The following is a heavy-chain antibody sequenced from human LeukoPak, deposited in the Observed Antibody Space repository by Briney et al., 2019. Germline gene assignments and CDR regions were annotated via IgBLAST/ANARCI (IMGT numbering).Heavy chain of an antibody. D-gene: IGHD2-2*03. CDR2: IRSTPDGGAT. Sequence: LGGSLRLSCAASGFTFISSWMTWVRQAPGKGLEWVGRIRSTPDGGATDYAAPVKGRFTISRDDSKNTLYLQMSSLRTEDTAVYYCATDLHFGYCTATSCANYWGQGTLVTVSS. V-gene: IGHV3-15*01. J-gene: IGHJ4*02. CDR3: ATDLHFGYCTATSCANY. CDR1: GFTFISSW.